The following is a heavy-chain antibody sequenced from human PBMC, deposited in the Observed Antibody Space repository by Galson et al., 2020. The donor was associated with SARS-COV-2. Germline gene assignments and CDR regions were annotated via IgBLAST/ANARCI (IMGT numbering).Heavy chain of an antibody. Sequence: PGGSLRLSCAASGFTFSTYTMNWVRQTPGKGPEWVSLISNNGGEIYYADSVRGRFTISRDNSKNSLYLQMNSLRDEDTAVYYCAKGLGGSYPASRVFDIWGQGTMVTVSS. CDR1: GFTFSTYT. J-gene: IGHJ3*02. V-gene: IGHV3-23*01. CDR3: AKGLGGSYPASRVFDI. D-gene: IGHD1-26*01. CDR2: ISNNGGEI.